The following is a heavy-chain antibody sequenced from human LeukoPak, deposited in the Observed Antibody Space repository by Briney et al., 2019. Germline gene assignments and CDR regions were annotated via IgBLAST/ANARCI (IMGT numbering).Heavy chain of an antibody. CDR2: IYTSGST. CDR3: ARASYSYDINGWVPFDY. CDR1: GNPISSGDNY. J-gene: IGHJ4*02. Sequence: SETLSLTCTVSGNPISSGDNYWSWIRQPAGKGLEWIGRIYTSGSTNYNPSLKSRVTISGDTSKNQFSLRLSSVTAADTAVYYCARASYSYDINGWVPFDYWGQGTLVTVSS. D-gene: IGHD3-22*01. V-gene: IGHV4-61*02.